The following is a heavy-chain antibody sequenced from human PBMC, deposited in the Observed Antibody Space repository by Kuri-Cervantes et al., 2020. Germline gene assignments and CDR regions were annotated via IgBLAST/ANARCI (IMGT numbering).Heavy chain of an antibody. Sequence: GESLKISCAASGFNISNYWMSWVRQAPGRGLEWVANIQQDGGAKYHADSLRGRFSVSRDNAKNSLYLQMNSLRAEDTAVYYCATHPQSVLRSGMDVWGKGTTVTVSS. CDR1: GFNISNYW. D-gene: IGHD2-8*01. CDR3: ATHPQSVLRSGMDV. J-gene: IGHJ6*04. V-gene: IGHV3-7*03. CDR2: IQQDGGAK.